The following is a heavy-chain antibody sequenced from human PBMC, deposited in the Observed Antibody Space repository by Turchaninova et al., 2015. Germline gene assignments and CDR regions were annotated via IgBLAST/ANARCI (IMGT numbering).Heavy chain of an antibody. V-gene: IGHV4-59*01. D-gene: IGHD1-7*01. CDR1: GGSISSYS. CDR2: IYYSGST. Sequence: QVQLQESGPGLVKPSETLSLPCTVSGGSISSYSWSWTRQPPGKGLEWIGYIYYSGSTNYNPPLKIRVTISVDTSKNQFSLKLSSVTAADTAVYYCARDDSTGTGYFDYWGQGTLVTVSS. CDR3: ARDDSTGTGYFDY. J-gene: IGHJ4*02.